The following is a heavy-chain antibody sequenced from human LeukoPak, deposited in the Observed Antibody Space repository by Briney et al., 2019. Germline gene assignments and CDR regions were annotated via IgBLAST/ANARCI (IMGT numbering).Heavy chain of an antibody. D-gene: IGHD6-19*01. CDR1: GGSISSYY. CDR2: IYYSGST. V-gene: IGHV4-59*08. Sequence: AETLSLTCTVSGGSISSYYWSWIRQPPGKGLEWIGYIYYSGSTNYNPSLKSRVTISVDTSKNQFSLKLSSVTAADTAVYYCARNFIAVAGTGAIDYWGQGTLVTVSS. CDR3: ARNFIAVAGTGAIDY. J-gene: IGHJ4*02.